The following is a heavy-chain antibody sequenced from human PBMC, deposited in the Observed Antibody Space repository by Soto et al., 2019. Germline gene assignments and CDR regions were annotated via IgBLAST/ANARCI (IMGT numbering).Heavy chain of an antibody. Sequence: GGSLRLSCAASGFTFSSYVMHWVRQAPGKGLEWVAVIWYDGSNKYYADSVKGRFTISRDNSKNTLYLQMNSLRAEDTAVYYCARDLSSDYYDYWGQGTLVTVSS. V-gene: IGHV3-33*01. CDR3: ARDLSSDYYDY. D-gene: IGHD6-19*01. CDR1: GFTFSSYV. CDR2: IWYDGSNK. J-gene: IGHJ4*02.